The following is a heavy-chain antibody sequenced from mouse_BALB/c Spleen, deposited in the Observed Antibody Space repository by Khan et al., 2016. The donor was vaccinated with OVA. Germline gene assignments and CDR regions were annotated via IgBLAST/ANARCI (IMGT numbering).Heavy chain of an antibody. CDR2: VNPNNGDT. CDR3: ARVYEFFPY. D-gene: IGHD2-12*01. J-gene: IGHJ3*01. V-gene: IGHV1-26*01. CDR1: GYSFTDYY. Sequence: VQLQQSGPDLVKPGASVKISCKASGYSFTDYYMTWVKQSHGKSPEWIGRVNPNNGDTNYNQNFKGKAILTVDKSSNTAYMELRGLTSEDSAVFYCARVYEFFPYWGQGTLVTVSA.